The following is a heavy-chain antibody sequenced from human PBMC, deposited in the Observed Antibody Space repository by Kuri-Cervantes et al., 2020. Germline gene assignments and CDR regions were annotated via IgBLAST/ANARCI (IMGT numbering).Heavy chain of an antibody. CDR2: IKSKTDGGTT. Sequence: GGSLRLSCAASGFTFSNAGLSWVRQAPGKGLEWVGRIKSKTDGGTTDYAAPVKGRFTISRDDSKNTLYLQMNSLRAEDTALYYCTKGEYSSSWGYFDYWGLGTLVTVSS. J-gene: IGHJ4*02. CDR3: TKGEYSSSWGYFDY. V-gene: IGHV3-15*05. D-gene: IGHD6-13*01. CDR1: GFTFSNAG.